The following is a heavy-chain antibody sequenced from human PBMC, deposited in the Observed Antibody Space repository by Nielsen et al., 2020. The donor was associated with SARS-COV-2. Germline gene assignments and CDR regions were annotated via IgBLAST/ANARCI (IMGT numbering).Heavy chain of an antibody. Sequence: GGSLRLSCAGSGFTFSAYAMIWVRQAAGKGLEWVSAFSGDSAGTTYYADSVKGRFTIFRDNSKNTLYLQMNGLRAEDTAVYYCARDGRIGYGVYLDYWGQGTPVTVSS. CDR1: GFTFSAYA. V-gene: IGHV3-23*01. CDR2: FSGDSAGTT. CDR3: ARDGRIGYGVYLDY. J-gene: IGHJ4*02. D-gene: IGHD5-12*01.